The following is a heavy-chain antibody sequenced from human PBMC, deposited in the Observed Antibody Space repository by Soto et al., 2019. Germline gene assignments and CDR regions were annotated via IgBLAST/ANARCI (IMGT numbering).Heavy chain of an antibody. Sequence: SEKGACKASVGTFSSYASSWVRQAPGQGLEWMGGIIPIFGTANYAQKFQGRVTIPADESTSTAYLDLRSLRSEDTAVYYCASAVEDRPEYFQPWGQGPLVTVSS. D-gene: IGHD6-19*01. CDR1: VGTFSSYA. CDR3: ASAVEDRPEYFQP. J-gene: IGHJ1*01. CDR2: IIPIFGTA. V-gene: IGHV1-69*13.